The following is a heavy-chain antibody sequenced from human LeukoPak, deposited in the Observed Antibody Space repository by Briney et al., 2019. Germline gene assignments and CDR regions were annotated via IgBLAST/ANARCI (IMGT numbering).Heavy chain of an antibody. V-gene: IGHV3-7*01. CDR3: ARGLYGSGRRSLMAL. D-gene: IGHD3-10*01. J-gene: IGHJ4*02. Sequence: GGSLRLSRVASGFPFHNYWMTWVRQAPGKGLEWVANIDQDEKERNYVDSVKGRFTISRDNAEKSLYLEMNSLGVEDTARYYCARGLYGSGRRSLMALWGPGTLVTVSS. CDR2: IDQDEKER. CDR1: GFPFHNYW.